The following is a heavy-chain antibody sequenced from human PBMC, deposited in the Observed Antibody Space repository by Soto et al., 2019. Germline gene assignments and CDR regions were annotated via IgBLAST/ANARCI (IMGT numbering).Heavy chain of an antibody. D-gene: IGHD6-25*01. Sequence: SLRLSCAASGFTFSNYAMSWVRQAPGKGLEWVSAIIGSGGTTYNADSVKGRFTISRDNSKNTLYLQMDSLRAEDTAVYYCSKFFVGTGGSSGWPWYFDHWGQGTLVTVSS. V-gene: IGHV3-23*01. CDR2: IIGSGGTT. CDR3: SKFFVGTGGSSGWPWYFDH. J-gene: IGHJ4*02. CDR1: GFTFSNYA.